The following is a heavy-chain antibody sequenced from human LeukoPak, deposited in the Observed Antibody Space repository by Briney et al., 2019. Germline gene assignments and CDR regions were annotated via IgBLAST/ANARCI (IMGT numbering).Heavy chain of an antibody. V-gene: IGHV1-69*05. CDR3: AREVYSGSYYSWFDP. J-gene: IGHJ5*02. Sequence: ASVKVSCKASGGTFSSYAISWVRQASGQGLEWMGGIIPIFGTANYAQKFQGRVTITTDESTSTAYMELSSLRSEDTAVYYCAREVYSGSYYSWFDPWGQGTLVTVSS. D-gene: IGHD1-26*01. CDR1: GGTFSSYA. CDR2: IIPIFGTA.